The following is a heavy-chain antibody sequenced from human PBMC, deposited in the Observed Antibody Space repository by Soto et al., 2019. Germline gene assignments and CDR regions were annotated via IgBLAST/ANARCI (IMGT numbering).Heavy chain of an antibody. J-gene: IGHJ4*02. Sequence: GGSLRLSCAASGFTFNSYTMNWVRQAPGKGLEWVSSISSSSSYIYYADSVKGRYTISRDNAKNSLYLQMNSLRAEDTAVYYCAKVSNPYGSGSYYAYFDYWGQGTLVTVSS. V-gene: IGHV3-21*01. CDR1: GFTFNSYT. CDR2: ISSSSSYI. CDR3: AKVSNPYGSGSYYAYFDY. D-gene: IGHD3-10*01.